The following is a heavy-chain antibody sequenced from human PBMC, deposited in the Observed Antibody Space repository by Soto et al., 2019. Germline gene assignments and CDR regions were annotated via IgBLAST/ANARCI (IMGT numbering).Heavy chain of an antibody. CDR3: ARNYGVYFDN. J-gene: IGHJ4*02. V-gene: IGHV5-51*01. CDR1: GYSFTTNW. CDR2: IYPGDSDT. D-gene: IGHD4-17*01. Sequence: PGESLKISCRSSGYSFTTNWIAWVRQLPGKGLEWMGIIYPGDSDTRYSPSFQGQVTISADKSITTAYLQWSSLKATDTDMYYCARNYGVYFDNWGQGTLVNVSS.